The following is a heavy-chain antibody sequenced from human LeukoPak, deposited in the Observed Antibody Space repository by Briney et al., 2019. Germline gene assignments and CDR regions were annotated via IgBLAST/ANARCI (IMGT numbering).Heavy chain of an antibody. Sequence: GGSLRLSCAASGFSFSTHWMHWVRQAPGKGLVWVSRIHSDGSVTNYADSVKGRFTISRDNAKNTLYLQMNSLRAEDMAVYYCVRIIVGASNWFDSWGQGTLVTVSS. CDR3: VRIIVGASNWFDS. CDR2: IHSDGSVT. J-gene: IGHJ5*01. CDR1: GFSFSTHW. D-gene: IGHD1-26*01. V-gene: IGHV3-74*01.